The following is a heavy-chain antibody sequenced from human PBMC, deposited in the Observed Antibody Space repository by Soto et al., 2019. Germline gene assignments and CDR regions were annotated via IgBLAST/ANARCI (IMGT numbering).Heavy chain of an antibody. V-gene: IGHV4-59*01. CDR1: GGSISSYY. CDR2: IYYSGST. D-gene: IGHD5-12*01. CDR3: ARARRDIVATIGTFDY. Sequence: SETLSLTCTVSGGSISSYYWIWIRQPPGKGLEWIGCIYYSGSTYYNPSLKSRVTISVDTSKNQFSLELSRLRSDDTAVYYCARARRDIVATIGTFDYWGQGTLVTVSS. J-gene: IGHJ4*02.